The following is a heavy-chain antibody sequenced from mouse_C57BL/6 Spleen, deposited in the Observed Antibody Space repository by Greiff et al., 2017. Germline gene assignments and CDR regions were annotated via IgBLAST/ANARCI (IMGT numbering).Heavy chain of an antibody. D-gene: IGHD2-1*01. Sequence: QVQLQQPGAELVRPGSSVKLSCKASGYTFTSYWMDWVKQRPGQGLEWIGNIYPSDSETHYNQKFKDKATLTVDKSSSTAYMQLSSLTSEDSAVYYCARYDDNYGGYYAMDYWGQGTSVTVSS. J-gene: IGHJ4*01. V-gene: IGHV1-61*01. CDR1: GYTFTSYW. CDR2: IYPSDSET. CDR3: ARYDDNYGGYYAMDY.